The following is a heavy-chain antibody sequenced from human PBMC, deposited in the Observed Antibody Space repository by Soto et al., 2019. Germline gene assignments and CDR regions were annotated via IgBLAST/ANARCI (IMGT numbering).Heavy chain of an antibody. Sequence: ASVKVSCKASGYTFTDYYFHWVRQAPGQGLEWLGWINPYGDTHFAEKFQGRVSMTRDTPITTVYLELGRLRSDDTAVYYCATTYYYDSSGYYAGFDYWGQGTLVTVSS. CDR3: ATTYYYDSSGYYAGFDY. J-gene: IGHJ4*02. D-gene: IGHD3-22*01. CDR1: GYTFTDYY. V-gene: IGHV1-2*02. CDR2: INPYGDT.